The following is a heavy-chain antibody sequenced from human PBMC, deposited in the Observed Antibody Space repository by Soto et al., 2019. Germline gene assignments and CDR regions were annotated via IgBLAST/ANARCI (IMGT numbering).Heavy chain of an antibody. CDR2: VYYSGST. CDR3: ARGLYSGRFLGGY. Sequence: TSETLSLTCTVSGGSISSYYWSWIRQPAGKGLEWIGRVYYSGSTNYNPSLKSRVTISVDTSKNQFSLKLSSVTAADTAVYYCARGLYSGRFLGGYWGQGTLVTVSS. CDR1: GGSISSYY. D-gene: IGHD5-12*01. J-gene: IGHJ4*02. V-gene: IGHV4-4*07.